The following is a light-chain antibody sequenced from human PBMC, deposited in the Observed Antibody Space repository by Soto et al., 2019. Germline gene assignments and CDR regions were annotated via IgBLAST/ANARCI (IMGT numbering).Light chain of an antibody. CDR2: DVS. Sequence: DIQMTQSPSTLSASVGDSVTIPCRASQSINNQLAWYQQKPGKAPKLLIFDVSSLEIGVPSRFCGSGSGTEFTLTISSLQPDDFATYYCQQYNSYWKMFGQGTKVEV. CDR3: QQYNSYWKM. V-gene: IGKV1-5*01. J-gene: IGKJ1*01. CDR1: QSINNQ.